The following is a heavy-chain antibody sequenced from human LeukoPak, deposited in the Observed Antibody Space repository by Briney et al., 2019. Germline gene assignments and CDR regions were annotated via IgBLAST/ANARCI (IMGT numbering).Heavy chain of an antibody. CDR2: IYYSGST. V-gene: IGHV4-59*08. J-gene: IGHJ4*02. D-gene: IGHD3-16*02. CDR3: ARSFSYDYVWGSYRFDY. CDR1: GGSISSYY. Sequence: SETLSLTCTVSGGSISSYYWSWIRQPPGKGLEWIGYIYYSGSTNYNPSLKSRVTISEDTSKNQFSLKLSSVTAADTAVYYCARSFSYDYVWGSYRFDYWGQGTLVTVSS.